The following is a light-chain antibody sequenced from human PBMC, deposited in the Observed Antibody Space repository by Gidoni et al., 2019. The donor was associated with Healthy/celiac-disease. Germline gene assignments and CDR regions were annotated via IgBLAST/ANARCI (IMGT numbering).Light chain of an antibody. V-gene: IGLV2-14*01. CDR3: SSYTSSSTLV. CDR2: DVS. J-gene: IGLJ2*01. Sequence: QSALTQPASVSGSPGQSITISCTGTSSDVGGYNYVSWYQQHPGKAPKLMIYDVSNRPSGVSNRFSGSKSGNTASLTISGLLPEDEADYYCSSYTSSSTLVFGGGTKLTVL. CDR1: SSDVGGYNY.